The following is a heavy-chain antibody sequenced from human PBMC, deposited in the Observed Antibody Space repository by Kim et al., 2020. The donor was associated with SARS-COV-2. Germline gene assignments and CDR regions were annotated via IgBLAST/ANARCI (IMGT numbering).Heavy chain of an antibody. V-gene: IGHV3-23*01. CDR1: GFTFSNSA. CDR3: ARGEYYYDSSAYRYFFDY. D-gene: IGHD3-22*01. Sequence: GGSLRLSCAASGFTFSNSAMSWVRQAPGKGLEWVSSISGIGGSTHYADSVKGRFTISRDNSKNTLYLEMNSLRAEDTAVYYCARGEYYYDSSAYRYFFDYWGQGTLVTVSS. J-gene: IGHJ4*02. CDR2: ISGIGGST.